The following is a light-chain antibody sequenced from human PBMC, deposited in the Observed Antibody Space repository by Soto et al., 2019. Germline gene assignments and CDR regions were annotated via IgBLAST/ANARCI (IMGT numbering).Light chain of an antibody. V-gene: IGKV3-15*01. CDR3: QQRSNWPFLT. Sequence: EIVMTQSPATLSVSPGERATLSCRASQSVSSNLAWYQQKPGQAPRLLIYGASTRATGIPARFSGSGSGTEFTLTISSLEPEDFAVYYCQQRSNWPFLTFGGGTKVDIK. CDR2: GAS. J-gene: IGKJ4*01. CDR1: QSVSSN.